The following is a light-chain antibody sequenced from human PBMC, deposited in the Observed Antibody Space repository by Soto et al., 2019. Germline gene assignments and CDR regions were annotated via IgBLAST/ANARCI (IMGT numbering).Light chain of an antibody. V-gene: IGKV3-15*01. J-gene: IGKJ1*01. Sequence: EIVMTQSPATLSVSPGERATLSCRASRSVSSNVAWYQQKPGQAPRLLIYSVSTRAAGIPARFSGSGSGTEFTLTINSLQAEDFAIYYCQQYNKWPPWTFGQGTKVDIK. CDR1: RSVSSN. CDR2: SVS. CDR3: QQYNKWPPWT.